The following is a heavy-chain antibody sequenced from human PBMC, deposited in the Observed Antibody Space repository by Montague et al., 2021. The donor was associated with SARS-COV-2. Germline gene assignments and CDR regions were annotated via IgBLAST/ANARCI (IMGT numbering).Heavy chain of an antibody. CDR2: IYYSGTT. J-gene: IGHJ5*02. CDR3: ARAVVTNYNFWSGYSRVPDANWCDP. Sequence: TLSLTCTVSGNSVNTGGYYWSWIRQLPGKGLEWIGYIYYSGTTSYNPSLQSRLIISVDTSKNQFSLSLTSVTAADTAVYYCARAVVTNYNFWSGYSRVPDANWCDPWGQGTLVTVSS. V-gene: IGHV4-31*03. CDR1: GNSVNTGGYY. D-gene: IGHD3-3*01.